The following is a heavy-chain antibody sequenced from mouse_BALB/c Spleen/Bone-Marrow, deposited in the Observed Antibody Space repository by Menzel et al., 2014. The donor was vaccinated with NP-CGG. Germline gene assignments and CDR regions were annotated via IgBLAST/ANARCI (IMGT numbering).Heavy chain of an antibody. CDR3: TRGRTWDFDY. CDR2: INPSNGGT. V-gene: IGHV1S81*02. J-gene: IGHJ2*01. Sequence: QVQLKHSGAELVKPGASVKLSCKASGYTFTSYYMYWVKRRPGQGLEWIGEINPSNGGTDFNEKFKSRATLTVDKSSSTAYMQLSSLTSEDSAVYYCTRGRTWDFDYWGQGTTLTVSS. CDR1: GYTFTSYY. D-gene: IGHD4-1*01.